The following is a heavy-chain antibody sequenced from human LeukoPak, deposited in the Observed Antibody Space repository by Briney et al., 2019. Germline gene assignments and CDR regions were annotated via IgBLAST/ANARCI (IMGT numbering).Heavy chain of an antibody. CDR1: GGTFSSYA. CDR3: ARSLFRFLEWSYRSYYYYYMDV. CDR2: IIPIFGTV. J-gene: IGHJ6*03. V-gene: IGHV1-69*06. Sequence: ASVRVSCKASGGTFSSYAISWVRQAPGQGLEWMGGIIPIFGTVNYAQKFQGRVTITADKSTSTAYMELSSLRSEDTAVYYCARSLFRFLEWSYRSYYYYYMDVWGKGTTVTVSS. D-gene: IGHD3-3*01.